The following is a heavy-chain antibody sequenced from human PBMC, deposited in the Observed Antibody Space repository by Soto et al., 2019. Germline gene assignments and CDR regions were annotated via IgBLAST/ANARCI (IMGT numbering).Heavy chain of an antibody. D-gene: IGHD3-10*02. CDR3: ARHDRAPHDVNLNWFDP. CDR1: GGSISGSSMF. Sequence: QVQLQESGPGLLKPSETLSLTCTVSGGSISGSSMFWGWIRQPPRKGLEWMGSIFYSGTTYYNQSLKSRVTIPVDTPKNQFSLRLTSVTATDTAVYYCARHDRAPHDVNLNWFDPWGQGALVTGSS. V-gene: IGHV4-39*01. J-gene: IGHJ5*02. CDR2: IFYSGTT.